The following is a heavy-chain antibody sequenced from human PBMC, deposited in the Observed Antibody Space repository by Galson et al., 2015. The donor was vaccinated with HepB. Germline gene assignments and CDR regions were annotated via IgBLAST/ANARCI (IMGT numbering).Heavy chain of an antibody. CDR1: GYTFTGYY. J-gene: IGHJ5*02. V-gene: IGHV1-2*02. CDR2: INPNSGGT. D-gene: IGHD2-2*01. Sequence: SVKVSCKASGYTFTGYYMHWVRQAPGQGLEWMGWINPNSGGTNYAQKFQGRVTMTRDTSISTAYMELSRLRSDDTAVYYCARDRLLLGYCSSTSCRNRRGWFDPWGQGTLVTVSS. CDR3: ARDRLLLGYCSSTSCRNRRGWFDP.